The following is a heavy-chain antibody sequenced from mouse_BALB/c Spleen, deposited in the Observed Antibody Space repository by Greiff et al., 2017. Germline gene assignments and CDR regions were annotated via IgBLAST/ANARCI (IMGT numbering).Heavy chain of an antibody. J-gene: IGHJ1*01. CDR2: IYPGNSDT. CDR3: TRTWGTTGGGYFEG. CDR1: GYTFTSYW. V-gene: IGHV1-5*01. D-gene: IGHD1-1*01. Sequence: EVQLQQSGTVLARPGASVKMSCKASGYTFTSYWMHWVKQRPGQGLEWIGAIYPGNSDTSYNQKFKGKAKLTAVTSTSTAYMELSSLTNEDSAVYCCTRTWGTTGGGYFEGWGAGTTVTVSS.